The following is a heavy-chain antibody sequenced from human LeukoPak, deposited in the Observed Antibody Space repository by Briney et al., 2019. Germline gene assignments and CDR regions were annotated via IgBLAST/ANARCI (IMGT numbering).Heavy chain of an antibody. CDR2: IYYSGST. CDR1: GGSISSYY. Sequence: PSETLSLTCTVSGGSISSYYWSWIRQPPGKGLEWIGYIYYSGSTNYNPSLQSRVTISLDTSKNQSSLKLTSVTAADTAVYYCAGTVYYYYYMDVWGKGTTVTVSS. J-gene: IGHJ6*03. V-gene: IGHV4-59*01. CDR3: AGTVYYYYYMDV. D-gene: IGHD4-17*01.